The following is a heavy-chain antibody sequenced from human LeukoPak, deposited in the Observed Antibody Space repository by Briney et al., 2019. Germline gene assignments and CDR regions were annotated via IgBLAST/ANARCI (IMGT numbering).Heavy chain of an antibody. CDR1: GGSFSGYY. V-gene: IGHV4-34*01. Sequence: PSETLSLTCAVYGGSFSGYYWSWIRQPPGKGLEWIGEINHSGSTNYNPSPKSRVTISVDTSKNQFSLKLSSVTAADTAVYYCARRTGWLRFALFDYWGQGTLVTVSS. CDR2: INHSGST. D-gene: IGHD5-12*01. CDR3: ARRTGWLRFALFDY. J-gene: IGHJ4*02.